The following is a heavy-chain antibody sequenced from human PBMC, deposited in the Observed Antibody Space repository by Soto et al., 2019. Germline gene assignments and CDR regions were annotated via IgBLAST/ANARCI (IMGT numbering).Heavy chain of an antibody. V-gene: IGHV3-7*03. CDR1: GFTFSSYW. D-gene: IGHD1-1*01. Sequence: EVQLVESGGGLVQPGGSLRLSCAASGFTFSSYWMSWVRQAPGKGLEWVANIKQGGSGKYYVDSVKGRFTISRDNAKNSLYLQMNSLRAEDTAVYYCARGKAWLERGYWGQGTLVTVSS. CDR3: ARGKAWLERGY. CDR2: IKQGGSGK. J-gene: IGHJ4*02.